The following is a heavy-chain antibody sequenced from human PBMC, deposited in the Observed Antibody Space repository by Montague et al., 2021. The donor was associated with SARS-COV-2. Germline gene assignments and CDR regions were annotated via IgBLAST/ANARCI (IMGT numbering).Heavy chain of an antibody. J-gene: IGHJ5*02. CDR3: AREGLHNWFDP. CDR1: NGSINNYY. CDR2: IYYGGST. V-gene: IGHV4-59*01. Sequence: SETLSLTCTVPNGSINNYYWSWVRQPPGKRLEWIGYIYYGGSTNYNPSLESRVTMSSDTSKNQFSLKLRSVTAADTAVYFCAREGLHNWFDPWGQGTLVIVSA.